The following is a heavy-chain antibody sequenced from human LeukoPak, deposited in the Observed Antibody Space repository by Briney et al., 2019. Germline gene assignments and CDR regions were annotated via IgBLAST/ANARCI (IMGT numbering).Heavy chain of an antibody. CDR2: IRSKTDGGTT. CDR1: GFTFSSYG. D-gene: IGHD1-26*01. V-gene: IGHV3-15*01. J-gene: IGHJ4*02. CDR3: TTESPVGARG. Sequence: PGGSLRLSCAASGFTFSSYGMSWVRQAPGKGLEWVGRIRSKTDGGTTDYAAPVKGRFTISRDDSKNTLYLQMNSLKTEDTAVYYCTTESPVGARGGGQGTLVTVSS.